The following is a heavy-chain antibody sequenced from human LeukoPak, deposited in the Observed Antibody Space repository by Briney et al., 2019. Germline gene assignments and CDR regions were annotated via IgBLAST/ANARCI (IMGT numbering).Heavy chain of an antibody. CDR2: IYGSSRT. CDR1: GFTFSSYA. D-gene: IGHD5-18*01. J-gene: IGHJ4*02. V-gene: IGHV3-66*01. Sequence: PGGSLRLSCAASGFTFSSYAMSWVRQAPGKGLEWVSVIYGSSRTYYADSVKGRFTTSRDNSKNTVYLQMDSLRAEDTAVYYCARDRADGYNYGDYFDNWGQGTLVTVSS. CDR3: ARDRADGYNYGDYFDN.